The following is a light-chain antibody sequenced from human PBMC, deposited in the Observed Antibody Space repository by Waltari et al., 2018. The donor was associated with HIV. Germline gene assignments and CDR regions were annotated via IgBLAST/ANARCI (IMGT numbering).Light chain of an antibody. J-gene: IGLJ2*01. Sequence: QSVLTQPPSASGTPGQRVTISCSGRRSNIGSNPVTWYQQLPGTDPKLLIYNSNQRPSGVPDRFSGSKSGALASVAISGPQSEDEGAYYCAAWEHGLKGIFGGGTKLTV. V-gene: IGLV1-44*01. CDR3: AAWEHGLKGI. CDR2: NSN. CDR1: RSNIGSNP.